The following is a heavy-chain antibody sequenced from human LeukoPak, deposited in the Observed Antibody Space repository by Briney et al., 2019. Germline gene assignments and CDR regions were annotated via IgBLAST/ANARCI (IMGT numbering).Heavy chain of an antibody. CDR2: ISYDGNNK. CDR1: GFTFSSYA. CDR3: AKDRGYGDYVSYYYGMDV. V-gene: IGHV3-30-3*01. D-gene: IGHD4-17*01. Sequence: GGSLRLSCAPSGFTFSSYAMHWVRQAPGKGLEWVAVISYDGNNKYYADSVKGRFTISRDNSKNTLYLQMNSLRAEDTAVYYCAKDRGYGDYVSYYYGMDVWGQGTTVTVSS. J-gene: IGHJ6*02.